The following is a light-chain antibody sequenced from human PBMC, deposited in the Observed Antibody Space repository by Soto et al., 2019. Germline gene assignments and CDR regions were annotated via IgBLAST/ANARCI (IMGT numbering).Light chain of an antibody. J-gene: IGKJ5*01. CDR3: QQSYGTPIT. V-gene: IGKV1-39*01. CDR1: QSISTY. Sequence: IQMTQSPSSLSASVGDRVTITCRASQSISTYLNWYQQKPGKAPNLLIFAASTLQSGVPSRFSGSGSGTDFTLTITSLQPEDFATYYCQQSYGTPITIGQGTRLEIK. CDR2: AAS.